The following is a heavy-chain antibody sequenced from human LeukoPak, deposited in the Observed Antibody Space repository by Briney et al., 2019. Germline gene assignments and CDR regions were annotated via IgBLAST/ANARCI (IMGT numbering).Heavy chain of an antibody. Sequence: SVKVSCKASGGTFSSYAISWVRQAPGQGLEWMGGIIPFFGIANYAQKFQGRVTITADKSTSTAYMELSSLRSEDTAVYYCARDSSYGSAYAFDIWGQGTMVTVSS. D-gene: IGHD3-10*01. CDR1: GGTFSSYA. J-gene: IGHJ3*02. CDR3: ARDSSYGSAYAFDI. V-gene: IGHV1-69*10. CDR2: IIPFFGIA.